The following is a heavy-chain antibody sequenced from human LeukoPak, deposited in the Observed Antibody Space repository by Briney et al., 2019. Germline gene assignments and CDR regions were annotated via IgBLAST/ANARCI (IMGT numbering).Heavy chain of an antibody. CDR1: RFPLSSYW. Sequence: GGSLRLSCAASRFPLSSYWMSWVRQAPGRGREWVANIEKDGSKKNYVDSVKGRFTISRDNDKNSLFLQMNSLRDEDTAVYYCATNSDYRFEYWGQGTLVTVSS. J-gene: IGHJ4*02. CDR3: ATNSDYRFEY. D-gene: IGHD3-22*01. V-gene: IGHV3-7*01. CDR2: IEKDGSKK.